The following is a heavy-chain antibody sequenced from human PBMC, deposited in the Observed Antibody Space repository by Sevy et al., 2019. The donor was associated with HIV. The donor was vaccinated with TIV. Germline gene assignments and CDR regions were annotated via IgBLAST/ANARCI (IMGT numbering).Heavy chain of an antibody. D-gene: IGHD2-8*01. CDR1: GYSISTGYY. J-gene: IGHJ4*02. CDR2: IYHSGST. Sequence: SETLSLTCAVSGYSISTGYYWGWIRQPPGKRLEWIGIIYHSGSTYYNPSLKSRVIISVDTSKNQYSLKLSSVTAADTAVYYCARGGGMVSMLYARFDSWGQGTLVTVSS. V-gene: IGHV4-38-2*01. CDR3: ARGGGMVSMLYARFDS.